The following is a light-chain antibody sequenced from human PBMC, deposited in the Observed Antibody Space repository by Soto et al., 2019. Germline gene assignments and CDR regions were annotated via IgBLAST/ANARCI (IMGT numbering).Light chain of an antibody. V-gene: IGLV2-14*01. CDR1: SSDVGAYNF. Sequence: QSALTQPASVSGSPGQSITISCTGTSSDVGAYNFVSWYQQHPGKAPKLIIYEVSNRPSGVSNRFSGSKSGNAASLTMSGLQAEDEADYYCHSYTISSHRVFGTGTKVTVL. CDR2: EVS. CDR3: HSYTISSHRV. J-gene: IGLJ1*01.